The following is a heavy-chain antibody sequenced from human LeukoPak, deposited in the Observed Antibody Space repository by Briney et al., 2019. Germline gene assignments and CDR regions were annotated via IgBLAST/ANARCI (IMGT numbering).Heavy chain of an antibody. CDR1: GFTFSSYS. D-gene: IGHD3-3*01. V-gene: IGHV3-21*01. CDR2: ISSSSSYI. J-gene: IGHJ4*02. CDR3: ARENTIFGVVIAYYFDY. Sequence: PGGSLRLSCAASGFTFSSYSMNWVRQASGKGLEWVSSISSSSSYIYYADSVKGRFTISRDNAKNSLYLQMNSLRAEDTAVYYCARENTIFGVVIAYYFDYXXQGTLVTVS.